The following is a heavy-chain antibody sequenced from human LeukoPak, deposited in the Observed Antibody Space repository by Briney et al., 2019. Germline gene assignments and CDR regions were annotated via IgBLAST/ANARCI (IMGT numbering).Heavy chain of an antibody. J-gene: IGHJ4*02. CDR1: GYTFTSYG. Sequence: ASMKVSCKASGYTFTSYGISWVRQAPGQGLEWMGWISTYNGNTNYAQNLQGRVTMTTDTSTSTAYMELRSLRSDDTAVYYCARVGTRYSYGPPDYFDYWGQGTLVSVSS. D-gene: IGHD5-18*01. CDR2: ISTYNGNT. V-gene: IGHV1-18*01. CDR3: ARVGTRYSYGPPDYFDY.